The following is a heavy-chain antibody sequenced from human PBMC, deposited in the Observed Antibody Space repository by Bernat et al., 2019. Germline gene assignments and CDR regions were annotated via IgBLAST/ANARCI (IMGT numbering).Heavy chain of an antibody. CDR2: INHNGET. CDR1: GGSFSAVY. V-gene: IGHV4-34*01. CDR3: ARGKRWGSPFDP. D-gene: IGHD3-16*01. J-gene: IGHJ5*02. Sequence: QVQLRQWGAGLLKPSETLSLTCGVFGGSFSAVYWSWIRQPPGKGLEWSGEINHNGETYYNPSLETRVTISVDTSKSQFSLRLTSVPAADTAVYYCARGKRWGSPFDPWGQGTLVSISS.